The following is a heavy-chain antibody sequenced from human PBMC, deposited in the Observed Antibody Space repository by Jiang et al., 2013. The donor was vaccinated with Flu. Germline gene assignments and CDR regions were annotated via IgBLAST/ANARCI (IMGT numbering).Heavy chain of an antibody. D-gene: IGHD6-13*01. Sequence: ASGGTFSSYAISWVRQAPGQGLEWMGGIIPIFGTANYAQKFQGRVTITADKSTSTAYMELSSLRSEDTAVYYCASIAAAGTGDYWGQGTLVTVSS. CDR3: ASIAAAGTGDY. J-gene: IGHJ4*02. CDR1: GGTFSSYA. CDR2: IIPIFGTA. V-gene: IGHV1-69*06.